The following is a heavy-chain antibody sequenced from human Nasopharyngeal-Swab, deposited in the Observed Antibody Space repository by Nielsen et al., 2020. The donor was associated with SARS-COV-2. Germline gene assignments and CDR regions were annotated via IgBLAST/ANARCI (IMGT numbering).Heavy chain of an antibody. Sequence: GESLKISCAASGFTFGTYWMSWVRQAPGKGLEWVACIKKDGSEKNYADSVKGRFTISSDNAMTSVFLQMNSLRAEDTAVYYCAREAHSWTRYFDYWGQGILVTVSS. CDR1: GFTFGTYW. J-gene: IGHJ4*02. CDR3: AREAHSWTRYFDY. V-gene: IGHV3-7*01. D-gene: IGHD6-13*01. CDR2: IKKDGSEK.